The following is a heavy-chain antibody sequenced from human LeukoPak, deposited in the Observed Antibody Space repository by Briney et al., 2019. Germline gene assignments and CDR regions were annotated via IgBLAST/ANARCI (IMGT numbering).Heavy chain of an antibody. CDR1: RFTFSSYA. D-gene: IGHD2-8*01. Sequence: GGSLRLSCAASRFTFSSYAMSWVRQAPGKGLEWVSAISGSGGSTYYADSVKGRFTISRDNSKNTLYLQMNSLRAEDTAVYYCAKSRRRGYCTNGVCYTSFDYWGQGTLVTVSS. J-gene: IGHJ4*02. CDR2: ISGSGGST. CDR3: AKSRRRGYCTNGVCYTSFDY. V-gene: IGHV3-23*01.